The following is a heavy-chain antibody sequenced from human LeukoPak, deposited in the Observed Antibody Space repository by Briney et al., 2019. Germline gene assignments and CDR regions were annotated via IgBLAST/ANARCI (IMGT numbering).Heavy chain of an antibody. CDR2: IYSGGST. V-gene: IGHV3-53*01. CDR1: GFTVSSNY. CDR3: ARDLVGAESRRFDL. J-gene: IGHJ2*01. D-gene: IGHD1-26*01. Sequence: GGSLRLSCAASGFTVSSNYMSWVRQAPGKGLEWVSVIYSGGSTYYADSVKGRFTISRDNSKNTLYLQMNSLRAEDTAVYYCARDLVGAESRRFDLWGRGTLVTVSS.